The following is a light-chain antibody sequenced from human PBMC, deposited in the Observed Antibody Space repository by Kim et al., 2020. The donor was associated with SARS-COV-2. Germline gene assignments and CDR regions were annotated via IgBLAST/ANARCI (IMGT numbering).Light chain of an antibody. V-gene: IGKV1-39*01. CDR1: QGISSY. J-gene: IGKJ2*03. CDR2: AAS. Sequence: ASVGDRITISCRASQGISSYLNWYQQKPGKAPKLLIYAASSLPSGVPSRFSGSGSWTDFTLTISSLPPEDFATYYCQQSYSTPRGSFGQGTKLEIK. CDR3: QQSYSTPRGS.